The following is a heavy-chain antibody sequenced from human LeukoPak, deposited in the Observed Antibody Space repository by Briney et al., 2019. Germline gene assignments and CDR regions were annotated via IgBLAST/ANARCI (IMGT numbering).Heavy chain of an antibody. J-gene: IGHJ4*02. CDR2: IYYSGST. D-gene: IGHD3-22*01. V-gene: IGHV4-59*01. Sequence: SETLSLTCTASGGSISSYDWSWIRQPPGKGLEWIRYIYYSGSTNYNPSLKSRVTISVDTSKNQFSLKLSSVTAADTAVYYCARGSDYYDSSGYLQWWGQGTLVTVSS. CDR1: GGSISSYD. CDR3: ARGSDYYDSSGYLQW.